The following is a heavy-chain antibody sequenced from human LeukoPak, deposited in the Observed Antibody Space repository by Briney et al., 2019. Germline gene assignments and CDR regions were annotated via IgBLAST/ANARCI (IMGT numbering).Heavy chain of an antibody. CDR1: GFTFSNHG. D-gene: IGHD2-8*01. CDR2: ISDGGET. J-gene: IGHJ4*02. V-gene: IGHV3-23*01. CDR3: ATSFTRISILMQK. Sequence: PGGSLRLSCAASGFTFSNHGLNWVRQAPGQGLEWVSAISDGGETFYADSVKGRFTISRDNSKNTLYLQMNSLRAVDTALYYCATSFTRISILMQKWGQGALVTVSS.